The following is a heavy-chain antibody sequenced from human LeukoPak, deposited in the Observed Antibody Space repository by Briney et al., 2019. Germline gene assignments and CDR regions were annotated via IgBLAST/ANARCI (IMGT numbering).Heavy chain of an antibody. J-gene: IGHJ4*02. D-gene: IGHD3-22*01. CDR3: ARGRGYYDSSGYYYRPLFDY. CDR1: SXYY. Sequence: SXYYWSWIRQPPGKGLEWIGEINHSGSTNYNPSIKSRVTISVDTSKNQFSLKLSSVTAADTAVYYCARGRGYYDSSGYYYRPLFDYWGQGTLVTVSS. V-gene: IGHV4-34*01. CDR2: INHSGST.